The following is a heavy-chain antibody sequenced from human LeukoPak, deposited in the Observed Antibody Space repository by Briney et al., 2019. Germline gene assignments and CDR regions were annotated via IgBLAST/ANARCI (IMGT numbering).Heavy chain of an antibody. Sequence: SETLSLTCTVSGGSISSSSYYWSWIRQPPGKGLEWIGYIYYSGSTNYNPSLKSRVTISVDTSKNQFSLKLSSVTAADTAVYYCARHGGLGIHLDYWGQGTLVTVSS. CDR2: IYYSGST. D-gene: IGHD7-27*01. V-gene: IGHV4-61*05. CDR3: ARHGGLGIHLDY. CDR1: GGSISSSSYY. J-gene: IGHJ4*02.